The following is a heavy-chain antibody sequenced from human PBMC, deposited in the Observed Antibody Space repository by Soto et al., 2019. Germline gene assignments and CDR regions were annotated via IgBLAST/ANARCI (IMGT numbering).Heavy chain of an antibody. V-gene: IGHV3-30*18. J-gene: IGHJ4*02. CDR1: GFTFSSYG. Sequence: QVQLVESGGGVVQPGRSLRLSCAASGFTFSSYGMHWVRQAPGKGLEWVAVISYDGSNKYYADSVKSRFTISRDNSKNALYLQMNSLRAEDTAVYYCAKGRYDGWRSSWYYFDYWGQGTLVTVSS. CDR3: AKGRYDGWRSSWYYFDY. CDR2: ISYDGSNK. D-gene: IGHD6-13*01.